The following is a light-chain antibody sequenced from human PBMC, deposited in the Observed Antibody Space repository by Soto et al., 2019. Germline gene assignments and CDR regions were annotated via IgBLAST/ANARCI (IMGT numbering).Light chain of an antibody. V-gene: IGLV1-40*01. CDR3: QSYDSSLSNLVV. Sequence: VLTQPPSVSGAPGQRVTISCTGSSSNTGADYDVHWYQHLPGSAPKLLIYDNNIRPSGVPDRFSGSKSGTSASLAITGLQAEDEGDYYCQSYDSSLSNLVVFGGGSKVTVL. J-gene: IGLJ2*01. CDR2: DNN. CDR1: SSNTGADYD.